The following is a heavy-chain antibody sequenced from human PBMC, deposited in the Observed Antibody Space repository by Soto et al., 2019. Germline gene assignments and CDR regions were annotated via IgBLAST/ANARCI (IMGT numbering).Heavy chain of an antibody. CDR2: INTYNGMT. V-gene: IGHV1-18*03. J-gene: IGHJ4*02. CDR3: AKSPRGEMATD. CDR1: GYTFINYH. Sequence: QVQLVQSGGEVKKPGASVTVSCKASGYTFINYHITWVRQAPGQGLEWMAWINTYNGMTDYAQRFQGRVTMTRDTSTSTAYMELRNLGSDDMAVYFCAKSPRGEMATDWGQGTLVIVSS. D-gene: IGHD5-12*01.